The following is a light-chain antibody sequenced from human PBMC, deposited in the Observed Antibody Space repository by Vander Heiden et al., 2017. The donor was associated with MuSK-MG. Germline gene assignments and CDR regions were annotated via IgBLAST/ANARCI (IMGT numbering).Light chain of an antibody. J-gene: IGLJ3*02. V-gene: IGLV2-14*01. CDR1: SSDIGDYES. CDR2: EVS. CDR3: SSYTGSVWV. Sequence: QSALTQPASVSGSPGQSITISCTGASSDIGDYESVCWYQQHPGKAPKLMIYEVSKRPSGVSIRFSASKSGNTASLTISGLQAEDEADYYCSSYTGSVWVFGGGTKLTVL.